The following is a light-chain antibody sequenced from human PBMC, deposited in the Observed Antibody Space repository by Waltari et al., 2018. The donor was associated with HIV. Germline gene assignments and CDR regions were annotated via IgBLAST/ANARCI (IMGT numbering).Light chain of an antibody. CDR2: WAS. Sequence: DIVMTQSPDSLAVSLGARATITCKSSQSVLHSSNNKNYLAWYQQKPGQPPKLLIYWASTRESGVPDRFSGSGSGTDFTLTISSLQAEDVAVYYCQQYYSTLTFGGGTKVEIK. V-gene: IGKV4-1*01. J-gene: IGKJ4*01. CDR1: QSVLHSSNNKNY. CDR3: QQYYSTLT.